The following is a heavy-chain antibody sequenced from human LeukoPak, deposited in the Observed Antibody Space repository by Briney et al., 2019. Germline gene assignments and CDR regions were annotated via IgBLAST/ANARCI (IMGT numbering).Heavy chain of an antibody. J-gene: IGHJ4*02. CDR3: ARQDCSGGSCYSGEFDY. V-gene: IGHV4-4*07. CDR2: IYSSGST. D-gene: IGHD2-15*01. Sequence: SETLSLTCTVSGGSISSYYWNWVRQSPEKGLEWIGRIYSSGSTNYNPSLRSRVTMSVDRSQNQFSLKLSSVTAADTAVYYCARQDCSGGSCYSGEFDYWGQGTLVTVSS. CDR1: GGSISSYY.